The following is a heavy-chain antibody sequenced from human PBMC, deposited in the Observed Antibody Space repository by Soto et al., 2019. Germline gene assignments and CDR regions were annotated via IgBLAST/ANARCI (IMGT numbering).Heavy chain of an antibody. CDR2: IIPIFGTA. J-gene: IGHJ4*02. CDR1: GGTFSSYA. Sequence: GASVKVSCKASGGTFSSYAISWVRQAPGQGLEWMGGIIPIFGTANYAQKFQGRVTITADESTSTAYMELSSLRSEDTAVYYCARDLPYYYDSSGREQVGYWGQGTLVTVSS. CDR3: ARDLPYYYDSSGREQVGY. D-gene: IGHD3-22*01. V-gene: IGHV1-69*13.